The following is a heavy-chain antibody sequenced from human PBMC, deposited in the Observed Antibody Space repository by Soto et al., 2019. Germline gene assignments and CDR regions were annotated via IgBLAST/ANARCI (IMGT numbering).Heavy chain of an antibody. CDR1: GGTFSSYA. CDR3: ARGKYCSGGSCYSDWFDP. J-gene: IGHJ5*02. CDR2: IIPIFGTA. D-gene: IGHD2-15*01. V-gene: IGHV1-69*01. Sequence: QVQLVQSGAEVKKSGSSVKVSCKASGGTFSSYAISWVRQAPGQGLEWMGGIIPIFGTANYAQKFQGRVTITADESTSTAYMELSSLRSEDTAVYYCARGKYCSGGSCYSDWFDPWGQGTLVTVSS.